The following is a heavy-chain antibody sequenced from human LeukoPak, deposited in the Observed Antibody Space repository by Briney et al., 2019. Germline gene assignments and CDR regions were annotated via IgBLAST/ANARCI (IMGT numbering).Heavy chain of an antibody. CDR1: GGSISSGDYY. J-gene: IGHJ5*02. CDR2: IYYSGST. V-gene: IGHV4-30-4*08. CDR3: ARGDPPYDFWSGYYMSGNWFDP. Sequence: SETLSLTCTVSGGSISSGDYYWSWIRQPPGKGLEWIGYIYYSGSTYYNPSLKSRVTISVDTSKNQFSLKLSSVTAADTAVYYCARGDPPYDFWSGYYMSGNWFDPWGQGTLVTVSS. D-gene: IGHD3-3*01.